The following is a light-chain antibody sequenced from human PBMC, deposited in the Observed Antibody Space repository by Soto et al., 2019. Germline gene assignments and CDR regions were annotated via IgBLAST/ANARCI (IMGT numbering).Light chain of an antibody. CDR2: EVS. J-gene: IGLJ1*01. V-gene: IGLV2-14*01. CDR3: SSYTSGSLRV. Sequence: QSVLTKPASVSLSPGQSITISCTGTSSDVGGYNYVSWYQHHPGEAPKLLIYEVSYRPSGVSDRFSGSKSANTASLTISGLQAEDEADYYCSSYTSGSLRVFGTGTKVTVL. CDR1: SSDVGGYNY.